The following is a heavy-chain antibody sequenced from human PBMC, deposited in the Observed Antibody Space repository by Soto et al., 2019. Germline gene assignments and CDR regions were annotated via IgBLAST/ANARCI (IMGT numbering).Heavy chain of an antibody. CDR2: INHSGST. CDR1: GGSFSGYY. Sequence: SETLSLSCAVYGGSFSGYYWSWIRQSPGKGLEWIGEINHSGSTNYNPSLKSRVTISVDTSKNQFSLKLSSVAAADTAVYYCARGRGSGWYKGVYYFDYWGQGTLVTVSS. CDR3: ARGRGSGWYKGVYYFDY. D-gene: IGHD6-19*01. V-gene: IGHV4-34*01. J-gene: IGHJ4*02.